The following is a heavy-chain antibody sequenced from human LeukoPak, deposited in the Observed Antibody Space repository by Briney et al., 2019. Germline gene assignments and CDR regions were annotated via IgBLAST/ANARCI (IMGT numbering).Heavy chain of an antibody. D-gene: IGHD2-15*01. CDR1: GFTFSSYV. CDR2: ISGSGSSS. CDR3: AKGPVAGTRWFDP. Sequence: GGSLRLSCAASGFTFSSYVMSWVRQAPGEGLEGVSTISGSGSSSYYADPLKGRFTISRDNSKNTLYLQMNSLRAEDTAVYYCAKGPVAGTRWFDPWGQGTLVTVSS. V-gene: IGHV3-23*01. J-gene: IGHJ5*02.